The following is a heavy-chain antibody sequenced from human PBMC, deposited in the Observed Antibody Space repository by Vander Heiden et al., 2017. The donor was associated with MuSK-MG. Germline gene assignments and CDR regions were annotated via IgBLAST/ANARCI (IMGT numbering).Heavy chain of an antibody. CDR3: AKGFGARLVDAFDI. J-gene: IGHJ3*02. CDR2: ISGSGGRP. V-gene: IGHV3-23*01. D-gene: IGHD3-10*01. CDR1: GFTFSSYA. Sequence: EVQLLESGGGLVQPGGSLRLSCAASGFTFSSYAMSWVRQARGKGLEWVSAISGSGGRPYYAVSGKGRFTISRDNSKNRLYRQMKSIRADETAVYYFAKGFGARLVDAFDIWGHVRMVT.